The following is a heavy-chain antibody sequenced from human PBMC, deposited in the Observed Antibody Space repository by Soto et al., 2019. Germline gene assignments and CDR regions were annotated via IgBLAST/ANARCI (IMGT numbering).Heavy chain of an antibody. CDR2: IIPILGIA. V-gene: IGHV1-69*02. J-gene: IGHJ6*03. CDR1: GGTFSSYT. CDR3: ASCNVDTAMSTNYYYYYYMYV. D-gene: IGHD5-18*01. Sequence: QVPLVQSGAEVQQPGSSVKLSCKASGGTFSSYTISWVLQAPGQGLEWMGRIIPILGIANYAQKFQGSVTITADKSTSTAYIELSSLRSEDTAVYYCASCNVDTAMSTNYYYYYYMYVWGKGNTVTVSS.